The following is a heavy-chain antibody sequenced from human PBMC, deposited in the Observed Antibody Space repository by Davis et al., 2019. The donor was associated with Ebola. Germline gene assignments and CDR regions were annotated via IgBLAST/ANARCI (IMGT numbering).Heavy chain of an antibody. J-gene: IGHJ2*01. CDR1: GGSFSGYY. CDR3: ARGVGVVVPAASLGLDL. Sequence: MPSETLSLTCAVYGGSFSGYYWSWIRQPPGKGLEWIGEINHSGSTNYNPSLKSRVTISVDTSKNQFSLKLSSVTAADTAVYYCARGVGVVVPAASLGLDLWGRGTLVTVSS. V-gene: IGHV4-34*01. CDR2: INHSGST. D-gene: IGHD2-2*01.